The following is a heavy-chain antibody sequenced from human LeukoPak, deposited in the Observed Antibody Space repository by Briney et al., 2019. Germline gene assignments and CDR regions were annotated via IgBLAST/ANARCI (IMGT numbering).Heavy chain of an antibody. V-gene: IGHV4-59*12. CDR2: IHYTGST. CDR3: ATTHSSVAGHGDFDY. D-gene: IGHD6-19*01. J-gene: IGHJ4*02. Sequence: SETLSLTCTVSGDSISSSYWSWIRQPPGKGLEWIGYIHYTGSTNNNPSLRSRVTISVDTSKNQFSLKLSSVTAADTAVYYCATTHSSVAGHGDFDYWGQGTLVTVSS. CDR1: GDSISSSY.